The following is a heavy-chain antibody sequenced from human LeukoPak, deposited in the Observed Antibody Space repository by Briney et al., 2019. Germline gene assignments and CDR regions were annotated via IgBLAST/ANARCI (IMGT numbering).Heavy chain of an antibody. CDR2: IKQDGSEK. J-gene: IGHJ4*02. Sequence: GGSLRLSCAAAGFTFSSYWMSWVRQAPGKGLEWVANIKQDGSEKYYVDSVKGRFTISRDNAKNSLYLQMNSLRAEDTAVYYCARVRGSSYFDYWGQGTLVTVSS. CDR1: GFTFSSYW. D-gene: IGHD6-6*01. CDR3: ARVRGSSYFDY. V-gene: IGHV3-7*01.